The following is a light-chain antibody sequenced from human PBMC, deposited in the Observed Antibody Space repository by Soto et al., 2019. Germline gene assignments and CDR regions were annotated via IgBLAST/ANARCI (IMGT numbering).Light chain of an antibody. CDR2: GAS. J-gene: IGKJ1*01. V-gene: IGKV3-20*01. Sequence: EIVLTQSPGTLSLSPGERVTLSCRASLTVRSNYLAWYQQKPGQAPRLLISGASTRASGIPDRFSGSGSGTDFTLTISRLEPEDFAVYYCQDYGSSEWTFGQGTKVDIK. CDR3: QDYGSSEWT. CDR1: LTVRSNY.